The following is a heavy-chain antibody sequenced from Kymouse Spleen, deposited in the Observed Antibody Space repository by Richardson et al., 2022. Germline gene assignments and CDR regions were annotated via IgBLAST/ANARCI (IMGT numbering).Heavy chain of an antibody. CDR1: GFTFSSYA. CDR3: AKWGHFDWLSFYGMDV. J-gene: IGHJ6*02. D-gene: IGHD3-9*01. Sequence: EVQLVESGGGLVQPGGSLRLSCAASGFTFSSYAMSWVRQAPGKGLEWVSAISGSGGSTYYADSVKGRFTISRDNSKNTLYLQMNSLRAEDTAVYYCAKWGHFDWLSFYGMDVWGQGTTVTVSS. V-gene: IGHV3-23*04. CDR2: ISGSGGST.